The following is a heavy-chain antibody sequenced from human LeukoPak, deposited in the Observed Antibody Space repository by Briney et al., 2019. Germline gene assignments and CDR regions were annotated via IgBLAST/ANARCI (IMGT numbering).Heavy chain of an antibody. CDR3: AKGQNFIAAAAWPYYYYYMDV. D-gene: IGHD6-13*01. V-gene: IGHV3-21*04. Sequence: GGSLRLSCAASGFTFSSYGMRWVRQAPGKGLEWVSSISTSSSYIYYADSVKGRFTTSRDNAKNTLYLQMNSLRAEDTAVYYCAKGQNFIAAAAWPYYYYYMDVWGKGTTVTVSS. CDR2: ISTSSSYI. J-gene: IGHJ6*03. CDR1: GFTFSSYG.